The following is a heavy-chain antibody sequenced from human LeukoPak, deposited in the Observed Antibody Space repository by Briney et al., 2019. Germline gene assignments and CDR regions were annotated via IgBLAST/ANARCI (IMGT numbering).Heavy chain of an antibody. D-gene: IGHD3-10*01. J-gene: IGHJ4*02. Sequence: GASVKVSCKASGGTFSSYVISWVRQAPGQGLEWMGRIIPILGIANYAQKFQGRVTITADKSTSTAYMELSSLRSEDTAVYYCAFRYYYDSGSLIDYWGQGTPVTVSS. CDR2: IIPILGIA. CDR1: GGTFSSYV. V-gene: IGHV1-69*04. CDR3: AFRYYYDSGSLIDY.